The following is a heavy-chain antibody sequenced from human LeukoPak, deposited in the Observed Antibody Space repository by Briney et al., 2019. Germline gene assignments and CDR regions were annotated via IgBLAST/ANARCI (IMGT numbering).Heavy chain of an antibody. CDR2: IYNSGST. CDR3: ARDRSGWYKNWFDP. J-gene: IGHJ5*02. D-gene: IGHD6-19*01. Sequence: SETLSLTCTVSGDSISIYYWSWIRQPPGKGLEWIGYIYNSGSTNYNPSLKSRVTISVDTSKNQCSLKLSSVTAADTAVYYCARDRSGWYKNWFDPWGQGTLVTVSS. CDR1: GDSISIYY. V-gene: IGHV4-59*01.